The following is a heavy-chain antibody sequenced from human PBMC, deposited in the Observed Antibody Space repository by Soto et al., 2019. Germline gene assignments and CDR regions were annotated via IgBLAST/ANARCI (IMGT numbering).Heavy chain of an antibody. CDR2: ISDTGTT. D-gene: IGHD1-20*01. Sequence: PSETLSLICSVSGGSVSRGGHYWSWIRQPPGKGLEWIAYISDTGTTNYNPSLKSRVTISLDMSKNRVSLRLDSVTAADTAVYYCARDRSDNSNSDDAFDIWGQGTMVTVSS. CDR3: ARDRSDNSNSDDAFDI. J-gene: IGHJ3*02. CDR1: GGSVSRGGHY. V-gene: IGHV4-61*08.